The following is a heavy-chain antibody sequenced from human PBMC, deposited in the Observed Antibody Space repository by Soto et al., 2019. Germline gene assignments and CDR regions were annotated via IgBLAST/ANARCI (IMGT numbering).Heavy chain of an antibody. Sequence: GGSLRLSCAASGFTFSGSAMHWVRQASGKGLEWVGRIRSKANSYATTYAASVKGRFTISRDDSKNTAYLQMNSLKTEDTAVYYCIYCSSTSCKDYWGQGTLVTVSS. J-gene: IGHJ4*02. CDR2: IRSKANSYAT. D-gene: IGHD2-2*01. V-gene: IGHV3-73*01. CDR1: GFTFSGSA. CDR3: IYCSSTSCKDY.